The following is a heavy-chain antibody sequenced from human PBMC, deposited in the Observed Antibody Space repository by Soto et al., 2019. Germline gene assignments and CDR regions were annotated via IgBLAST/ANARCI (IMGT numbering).Heavy chain of an antibody. CDR2: IYYSGST. V-gene: IGHV4-59*06. CDR1: GGSISSYY. J-gene: IGHJ5*02. Sequence: SETLSLTCTVSGGSISSYYWSWIRQPPGKGLEWIGYIYYSGSTYYNPSLKSRVTISVDTSKNQFSLKLSSVTAADTAVYYCARGPGNPWGQGTLVTVSS. CDR3: ARGPGNP.